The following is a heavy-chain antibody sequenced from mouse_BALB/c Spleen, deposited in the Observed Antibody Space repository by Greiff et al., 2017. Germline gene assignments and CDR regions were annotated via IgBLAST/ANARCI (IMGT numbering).Heavy chain of an antibody. Sequence: EVQLVESGPGLVKPSQSLSLTCSVTGYSITSGYYWNWIRQFPGNKLEWMGYISYDGSNNYNPSLKNRISITRDTSKNQFFLKLNSVTTEDTATYYCARVLDAMDYWGQGTSVTVSS. J-gene: IGHJ4*01. CDR1: GYSITSGYY. V-gene: IGHV3-6*02. CDR2: ISYDGSN. CDR3: ARVLDAMDY.